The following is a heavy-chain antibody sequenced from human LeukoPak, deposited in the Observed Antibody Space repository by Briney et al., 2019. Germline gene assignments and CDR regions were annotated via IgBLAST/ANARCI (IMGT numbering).Heavy chain of an antibody. D-gene: IGHD6-19*01. J-gene: IGHJ5*02. Sequence: GGSQRLSCVVSVFTFSPFAMSWVRGARGKGLEGVSTITGSGESKYFAAYVKGRFTMSKDNSKNTLQLQMNILRVEDTAVYYCVKGGAGGGWYWSPWGQGNLVTVSS. CDR2: ITGSGESK. CDR3: VKGGAGGGWYWSP. CDR1: VFTFSPFA. V-gene: IGHV3-23*01.